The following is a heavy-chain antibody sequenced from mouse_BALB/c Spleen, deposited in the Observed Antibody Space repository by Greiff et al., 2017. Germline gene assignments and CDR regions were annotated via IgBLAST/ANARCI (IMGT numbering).Heavy chain of an antibody. Sequence: EVQGVESGGGLVQPGGSRKLSCAASGFTFSSFGMHWVRQAPEKGLEWVAYISSGSSTIYYADTVKGRFTISRDNPKNTLFLQMTSLRSEDTAMYYCAREYGVRRWFAYWGQGTLVTVSA. CDR3: AREYGVRRWFAY. CDR2: ISSGSSTI. J-gene: IGHJ3*01. D-gene: IGHD2-14*01. V-gene: IGHV5-17*02. CDR1: GFTFSSFG.